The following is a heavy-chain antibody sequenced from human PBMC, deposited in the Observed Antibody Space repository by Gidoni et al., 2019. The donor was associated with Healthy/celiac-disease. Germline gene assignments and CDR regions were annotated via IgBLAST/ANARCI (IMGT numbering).Heavy chain of an antibody. CDR2: ISGSGGST. D-gene: IGHD5-18*01. V-gene: IGHV3-23*01. Sequence: EVQLLESGGGLVQPGGSLRLSCAAPGSTFRSYAMSWVRQAPGKGLEWVSAISGSGGSTYYADSVKGRFTISRDNSKNTLYLQMNSLRAEDTAVYYCAKSPQYSYGHSYFDYWGQGTLVTVSS. CDR1: GSTFRSYA. J-gene: IGHJ4*02. CDR3: AKSPQYSYGHSYFDY.